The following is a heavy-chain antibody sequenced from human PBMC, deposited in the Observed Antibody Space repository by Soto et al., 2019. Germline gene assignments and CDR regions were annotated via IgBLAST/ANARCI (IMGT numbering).Heavy chain of an antibody. CDR3: ARHGSSSSRGTPPGRYYYYGMDV. CDR2: IYPGDSDT. D-gene: IGHD6-6*01. V-gene: IGHV5-51*01. Sequence: GESLKISCKGSGYSFTSYWIGWVRQMPGKGLEWMGIIYPGDSDTRYSPSFQGQVTISADKSISTAYLQWSSLKASDTAMYYCARHGSSSSRGTPPGRYYYYGMDVWGQGTTVTVSS. CDR1: GYSFTSYW. J-gene: IGHJ6*02.